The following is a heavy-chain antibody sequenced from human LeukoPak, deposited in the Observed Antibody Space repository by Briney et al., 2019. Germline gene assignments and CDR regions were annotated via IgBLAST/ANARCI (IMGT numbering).Heavy chain of an antibody. Sequence: GGSLRLSCAASGFTVSSNYMSWVRQAPGKGLEWVSVIYSGGSTYYAESVKGRFTISRDNSKNTLYLQMNSLRAEDMAVYYCARVGTGEYYFDYWGQGTLVTVSS. CDR3: ARVGTGEYYFDY. CDR1: GFTVSSNY. D-gene: IGHD2-8*02. CDR2: IYSGGST. J-gene: IGHJ4*02. V-gene: IGHV3-66*02.